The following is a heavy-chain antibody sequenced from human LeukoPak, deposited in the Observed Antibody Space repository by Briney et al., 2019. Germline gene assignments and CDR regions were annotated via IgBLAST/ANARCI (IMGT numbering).Heavy chain of an antibody. V-gene: IGHV1-8*01. J-gene: IGHJ6*02. CDR1: GYTFTSYD. D-gene: IGHD2-21*01. Sequence: ASVKVSCKASGYTFTSYDINWVRQATGQGLEWMGWMNPNSGNTGYAQKFRGRVTMTRNTSISTAYMELSSLRSEDTAVYYCARASIVGSWPPSYYYGMDVWGQGTTVTVSS. CDR2: MNPNSGNT. CDR3: ARASIVGSWPPSYYYGMDV.